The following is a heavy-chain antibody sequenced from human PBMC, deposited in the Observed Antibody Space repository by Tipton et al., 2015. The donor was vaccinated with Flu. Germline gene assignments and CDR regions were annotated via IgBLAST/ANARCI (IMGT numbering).Heavy chain of an antibody. CDR3: ARVGVGTTAATPLNAFDI. V-gene: IGHV4-4*02. Sequence: TLSLTCAVSGGSISSSNWWSWVRQPPGKGLEWIGEIYHSGSTNYNPSLKSRVTISVDKSKNQFSLKLSSVTAADTAVYYCARVGVGTTAATPLNAFDIWGHGTMVTVSS. CDR1: GGSISSSNW. D-gene: IGHD1-1*01. J-gene: IGHJ3*02. CDR2: IYHSGST.